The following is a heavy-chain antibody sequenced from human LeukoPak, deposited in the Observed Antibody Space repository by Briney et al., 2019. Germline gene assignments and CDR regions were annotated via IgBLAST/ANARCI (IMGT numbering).Heavy chain of an antibody. CDR3: AGGYYDFWSGSPINDY. CDR1: GYTFTSYD. J-gene: IGHJ4*02. D-gene: IGHD3-3*01. CDR2: MNPNSGNT. V-gene: IGHV1-8*01. Sequence: VASVKVSCKASGYTFTSYDINWVRQATGQGLEWMGWMNPNSGNTGYAQKFQGRVTMTRNTSISTAYMELSSLRSEDTAVYYCAGGYYDFWSGSPINDYWGQGTLVTVSS.